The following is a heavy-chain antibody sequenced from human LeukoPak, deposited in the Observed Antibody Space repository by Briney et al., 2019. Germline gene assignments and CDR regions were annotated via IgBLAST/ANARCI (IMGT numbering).Heavy chain of an antibody. Sequence: GGSLRLSCAAAGFTFDTYPMNWVRQAPGRGLEWISYISSNRDTIYYAASVKGRFTISRDNARYSLYLQMNSLRDEDTAVYYCARVGASAYIYSRFEERQKNFFDYWGQGTLVTVSS. J-gene: IGHJ4*02. D-gene: IGHD1-26*01. CDR1: GFTFDTYP. CDR3: ARVGASAYIYSRFEERQKNFFDY. CDR2: ISSNRDTI. V-gene: IGHV3-48*02.